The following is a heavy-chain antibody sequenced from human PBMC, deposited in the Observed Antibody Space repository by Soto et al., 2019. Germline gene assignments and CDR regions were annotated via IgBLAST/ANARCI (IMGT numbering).Heavy chain of an antibody. CDR1: GFTFSSYA. D-gene: IGHD6-6*01. J-gene: IGHJ5*02. Sequence: GGSLRLSCAASGFTFSSYAMHWVRQAPGKGLEWVAVISYDGSNKYYADSVKGRFTISRDNSKNTLYLQMNSLRAEDTAVYYCAGDRRPYSSSGWFDPWGQGTLVTVSS. CDR3: AGDRRPYSSSGWFDP. CDR2: ISYDGSNK. V-gene: IGHV3-30-3*01.